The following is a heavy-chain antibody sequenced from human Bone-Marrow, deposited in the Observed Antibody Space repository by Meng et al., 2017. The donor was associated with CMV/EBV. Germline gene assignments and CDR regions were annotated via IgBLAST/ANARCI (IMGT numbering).Heavy chain of an antibody. Sequence: SVNVSCKASGGTFNTYTVNWVRQAPGQGLEWMGGIIPILDIKSYAQKFQDKVTMTADRSTNPAHMKVYRLRSEDTALYFCAILGATGAPRITAYKSYSYGMDVWGQGTTVTVSS. CDR1: GGTFNTYT. D-gene: IGHD1-26*01. J-gene: IGHJ6*02. CDR3: AILGATGAPRITAYKSYSYGMDV. V-gene: IGHV1-69*10. CDR2: IIPILDIK.